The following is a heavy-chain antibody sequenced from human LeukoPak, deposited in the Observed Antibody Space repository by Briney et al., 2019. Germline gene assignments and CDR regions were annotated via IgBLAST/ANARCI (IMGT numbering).Heavy chain of an antibody. V-gene: IGHV4-59*01. Sequence: SETLALTCTVSGGSIRSYYWSWIPQPPGRGLEEIGYIHYSGSTNYNPSLKSRVTISVDTSKNQFSLKLSSVTAADTAVYYCARSDYGDHVPLDYWGQGTLVTVSS. CDR1: GGSIRSYY. J-gene: IGHJ4*02. D-gene: IGHD4-17*01. CDR3: ARSDYGDHVPLDY. CDR2: IHYSGST.